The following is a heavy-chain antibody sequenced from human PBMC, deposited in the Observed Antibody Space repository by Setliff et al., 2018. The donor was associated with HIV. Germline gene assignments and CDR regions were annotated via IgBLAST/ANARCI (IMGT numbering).Heavy chain of an antibody. D-gene: IGHD6-13*01. V-gene: IGHV3-30*02. Sequence: PGGSLRLSCAASGFLFSTYGMHWVRQAPGKGLEWVAFIQYDGSNKYYADSVRGRFTISRDNSRNTLYLQVNSLRAEDTAVFYCARAGRSTWYNWGGGFDYWGRGTLVTVSS. CDR1: GFLFSTYG. CDR3: ARAGRSTWYNWGGGFDY. J-gene: IGHJ4*02. CDR2: IQYDGSNK.